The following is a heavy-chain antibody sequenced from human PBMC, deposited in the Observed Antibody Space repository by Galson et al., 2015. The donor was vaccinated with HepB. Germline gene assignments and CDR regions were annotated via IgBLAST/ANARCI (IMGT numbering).Heavy chain of an antibody. CDR3: ARDTRLSWDLPTDAFDI. D-gene: IGHD1-26*01. CDR2: IYSGGYT. Sequence: SLRLSCAASGFTVSSNYMSWVRQAPGKGLEWVSVIYSGGYTSYADSVKGRFTISRDNSKNTLYLQMNSLRAEDTAVYYCARDTRLSWDLPTDAFDIWGQGTMVTVSS. J-gene: IGHJ3*02. CDR1: GFTVSSNY. V-gene: IGHV3-53*01.